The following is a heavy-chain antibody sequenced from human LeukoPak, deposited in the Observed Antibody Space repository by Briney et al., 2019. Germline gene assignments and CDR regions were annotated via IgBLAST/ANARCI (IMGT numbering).Heavy chain of an antibody. J-gene: IGHJ4*02. D-gene: IGHD3-22*01. CDR1: GFTFSTYL. CDR2: ISGSGGST. V-gene: IGHV3-23*01. Sequence: GGSLRLSCAASGFTFSTYLMSWVRQAPGKGLEWVSAISGSGGSTYYADSVKGRFTISRDNSKNTLYLQMNSLRAEDTAVYYCAKDSRSDSSGYLCYWGQGTLVTVSS. CDR3: AKDSRSDSSGYLCY.